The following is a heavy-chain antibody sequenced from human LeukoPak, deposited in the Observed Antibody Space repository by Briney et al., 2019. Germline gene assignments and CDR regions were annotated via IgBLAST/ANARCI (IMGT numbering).Heavy chain of an antibody. D-gene: IGHD6-19*01. V-gene: IGHV1-24*01. CDR3: ARDRAEQWLVPSTDY. J-gene: IGHJ4*02. CDR1: GYTLTELS. Sequence: GASGKVSCKVSGYTLTELSMHWVRQAPGKGLEWMGGFDPEDGETIYAQKFQGRVTMTEDTSTDTAYMELSSLRSDDTAVYYCARDRAEQWLVPSTDYWGQGTLVTVSS. CDR2: FDPEDGET.